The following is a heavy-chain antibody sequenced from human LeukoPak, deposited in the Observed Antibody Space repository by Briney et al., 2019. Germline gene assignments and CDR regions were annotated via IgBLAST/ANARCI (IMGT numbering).Heavy chain of an antibody. D-gene: IGHD4-23*01. CDR1: GFTFSSYS. J-gene: IGHJ6*03. Sequence: GGSLRLSCAASGFTFSSYSMNWVRQAPGKGLEWVSYISSSSSTISYADSVKGRFTISRDNAKNSLYLQMNSLRAEDTAVYYCAKDSGGGYYYMDVWGKGTTVTVSS. CDR3: AKDSGGGYYYMDV. V-gene: IGHV3-48*01. CDR2: ISSSSSTI.